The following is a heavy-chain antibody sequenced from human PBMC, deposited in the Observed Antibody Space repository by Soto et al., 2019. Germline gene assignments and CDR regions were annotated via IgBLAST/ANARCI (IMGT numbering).Heavy chain of an antibody. V-gene: IGHV1-8*01. CDR3: ARGRIIVAGGFDP. Sequence: QVQLVQSGAEVKKPGASVKVSCKASGYTFTSYDIIWVRQATGRGLEWMGWMNPSTGNTDSAEKFQGRLTMTRNTSISTVYMELSSLSFEDTAVYCCARGRIIVAGGFDPWGQGTLVTVSS. J-gene: IGHJ5*02. D-gene: IGHD6-19*01. CDR2: MNPSTGNT. CDR1: GYTFTSYD.